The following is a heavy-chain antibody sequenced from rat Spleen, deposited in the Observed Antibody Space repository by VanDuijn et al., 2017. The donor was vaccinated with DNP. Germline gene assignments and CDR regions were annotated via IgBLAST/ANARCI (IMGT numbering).Heavy chain of an antibody. CDR1: GFTFSNAW. CDR2: IKAKSNNYAT. Sequence: EVQLVETGGSLVQPGKSLKLTCATSGFTFSNAWMHWVRQSPEKQLEWVAQIKAKSNNYATYYAESVKGRFTISRDDSKSSVYLQMNSLKEEDTAIYYCTRNAGDYWGQGVMVTVSS. V-gene: IGHV6-8*01. CDR3: TRNAGDY. J-gene: IGHJ2*01. D-gene: IGHD4-3*01.